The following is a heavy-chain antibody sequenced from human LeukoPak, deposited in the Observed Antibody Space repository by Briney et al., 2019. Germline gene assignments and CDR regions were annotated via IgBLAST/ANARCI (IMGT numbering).Heavy chain of an antibody. CDR1: GFTVSSNY. Sequence: GGSLRLSCAASGFTVSSNYMSWVRQAPGKGLEWVSVIYSGGSTYYADSVKGRFTISRDNSKNTLYLQMNSLRAEDTAVYYCAKESYCGGDCYSGYFQHWGQGTLVTVSS. V-gene: IGHV3-66*01. D-gene: IGHD2-21*02. CDR2: IYSGGST. J-gene: IGHJ1*01. CDR3: AKESYCGGDCYSGYFQH.